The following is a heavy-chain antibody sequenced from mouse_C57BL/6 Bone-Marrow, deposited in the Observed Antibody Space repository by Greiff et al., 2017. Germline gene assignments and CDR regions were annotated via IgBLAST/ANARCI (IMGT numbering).Heavy chain of an antibody. CDR2: IRLKSDNYAT. V-gene: IGHV6-3*01. CDR3: TVGSSYVGYFDV. J-gene: IGHJ1*03. Sequence: EVKVEESGGGLVQPGGSMKLSCVASGFTFSNYWMNWVRQSPEKGLEWVAQIRLKSDNYATPYAESVKGRFTISRDDSKSSVYLQMNNLRAEDTGIYYCTVGSSYVGYFDVWGKGTTVTVSS. D-gene: IGHD1-1*01. CDR1: GFTFSNYW.